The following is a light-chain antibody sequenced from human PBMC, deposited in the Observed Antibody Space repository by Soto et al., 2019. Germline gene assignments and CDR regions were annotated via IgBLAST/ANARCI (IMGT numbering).Light chain of an antibody. CDR3: SSYTSSSTRV. J-gene: IGLJ2*01. CDR1: SSVVGGYNY. V-gene: IGLV2-14*01. CDR2: DVS. Sequence: QPVLTQPASVSGSPGQSITISCTGTSSVVGGYNYVSWYQQHPGKAPKLMIYDVSNRPSGVSNRFSGSKSGNTASLTISGLQAEYEADSYCSSYTSSSTRVFGRGTELT.